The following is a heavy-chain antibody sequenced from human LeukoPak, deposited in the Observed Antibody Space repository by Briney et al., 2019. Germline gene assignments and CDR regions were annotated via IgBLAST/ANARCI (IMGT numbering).Heavy chain of an antibody. CDR1: GGSFSDYY. CDR3: ARGGTVSTSWYLDL. J-gene: IGHJ2*01. V-gene: IGHV4-34*01. Sequence: SETLSLTCAVFGGSFSDYYWSWIRQPPGEGLQWTGEINHSGSANYNPSLKSRVTISVDTSKSQFSLKVNSVTAADTALYYCARGGTVSTSWYLDLWGRGTLVTVSS. D-gene: IGHD1-14*01. CDR2: INHSGSA.